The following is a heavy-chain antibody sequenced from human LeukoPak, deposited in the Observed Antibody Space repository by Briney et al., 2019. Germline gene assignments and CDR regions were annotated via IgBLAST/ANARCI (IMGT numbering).Heavy chain of an antibody. CDR3: ARGHTVTNFDY. CDR2: IYYSGST. V-gene: IGHV4-59*01. Sequence: SETLSLTCTVSGDSISLYYWSWIRQPPGKGLEWIGYIYYSGSTNYNPSLKSRVTISVDTSKNQFSLKLSSVTAADTAVYYCARGHTVTNFDYWGQGTLVTVSS. CDR1: GDSISLYY. D-gene: IGHD4-17*01. J-gene: IGHJ4*02.